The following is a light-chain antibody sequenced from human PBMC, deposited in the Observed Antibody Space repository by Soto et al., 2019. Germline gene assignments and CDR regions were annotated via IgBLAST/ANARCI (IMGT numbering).Light chain of an antibody. V-gene: IGKV3-20*01. CDR1: QSVGSF. Sequence: EIVLTQSPATLSFSPGERATLSCRASQSVGSFLAWYQQKPGQAPRLLIYGASRRATGIPDRFTGSGSGTDFTLTISRLEPEDFAVYYCQQYVSSPWAFGQGTKVVIK. CDR2: GAS. CDR3: QQYVSSPWA. J-gene: IGKJ1*01.